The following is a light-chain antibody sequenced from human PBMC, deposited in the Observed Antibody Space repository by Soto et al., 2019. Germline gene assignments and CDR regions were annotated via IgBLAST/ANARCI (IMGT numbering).Light chain of an antibody. V-gene: IGKV3-20*01. J-gene: IGKJ1*01. CDR1: QSVNSGY. CDR2: DTS. CDR3: QQYGSSPRT. Sequence: EIVLTQSPGTLSLSPGERASLSCRASQSVNSGYLAWYQHTPGQAPRLLIYDTSTRATGIPDRFSGSGSGTDFTLTISRLEPEDFAVSYCQQYGSSPRTFGQGTKVEIK.